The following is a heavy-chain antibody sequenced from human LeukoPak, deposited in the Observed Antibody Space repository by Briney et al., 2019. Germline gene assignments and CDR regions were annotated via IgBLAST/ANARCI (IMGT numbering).Heavy chain of an antibody. CDR2: ISAYNGNT. V-gene: IGHV1-18*01. Sequence: GASVKVSCKASGYTFTSYGISWVRQAPGQGLEWMGWISAYNGNTNYAQKFQGRVTIPTDESTSTAYMELSSLRSEDTAVYYCARTVSSGWDVGSFDYWGQGTLVTVSS. CDR3: ARTVSSGWDVGSFDY. D-gene: IGHD6-19*01. J-gene: IGHJ4*02. CDR1: GYTFTSYG.